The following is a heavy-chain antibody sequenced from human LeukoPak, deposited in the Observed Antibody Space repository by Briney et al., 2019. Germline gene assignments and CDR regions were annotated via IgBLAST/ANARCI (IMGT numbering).Heavy chain of an antibody. CDR2: INPSGGST. CDR1: GYTFTSYY. V-gene: IGHV1-46*01. J-gene: IGHJ3*02. Sequence: ASVKVSCKASGYTFTSYYMHWVRQAPGQGLEWMGIINPSGGSTSYAQKFQGRVTMTRDTSTSTVYMELSSLRSEDTAVYYCARERGDYSDSSGYFDGFDIWGQGTMVTVSS. D-gene: IGHD3-22*01. CDR3: ARERGDYSDSSGYFDGFDI.